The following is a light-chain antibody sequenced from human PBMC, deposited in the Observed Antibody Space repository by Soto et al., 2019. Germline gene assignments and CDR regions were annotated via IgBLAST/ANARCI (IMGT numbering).Light chain of an antibody. CDR2: RNN. J-gene: IGLJ1*01. V-gene: IGLV1-47*01. Sequence: QSVLTQPPSASGAPGQRVTISCSGSSSNTGSNYVYWYQQLPGTAPKLLIYRNNQRPSGVPDRFSGSKSGTSASLAISGLRSEDEADYSCAAWDDSLSGFVFGTGPKVTVL. CDR3: AAWDDSLSGFV. CDR1: SSNTGSNY.